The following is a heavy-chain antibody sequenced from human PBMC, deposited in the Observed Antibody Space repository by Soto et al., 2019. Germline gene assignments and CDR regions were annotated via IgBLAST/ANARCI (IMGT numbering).Heavy chain of an antibody. J-gene: IGHJ6*02. CDR2: IIPIFGSA. V-gene: IGHV1-69*01. Sequence: QVQLVQSGAEVKKPGSSVKVSCKASGDTFTSYALNWVRQAPGQGLEWMGGIIPIFGSANYAQKFQGRVTITADESTSTAYMELSSLRSDDTAVYYCARDNSVVRGYYYYMDVWGQGTTVTVSS. CDR1: GDTFTSYA. CDR3: ARDNSVVRGYYYYMDV. D-gene: IGHD2-15*01.